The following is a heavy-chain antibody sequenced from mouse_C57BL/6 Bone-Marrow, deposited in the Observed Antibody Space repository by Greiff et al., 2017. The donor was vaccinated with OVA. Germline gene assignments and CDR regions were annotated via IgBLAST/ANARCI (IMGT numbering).Heavy chain of an antibody. V-gene: IGHV1-15*01. CDR3: ARCGNYSYDFYD. Sequence: QVQLQQSGAELVRPGASVTLSCKASGYTFTDYEMHWVKQTPVHGLEWIGAIDPETGGTAYNQKFKGKAILTADKSSSTAYMQLSSLTYEDSAVYYCARCGNYSYDFYDWGQGTTLTVSS. D-gene: IGHD2-12*01. CDR1: GYTFTDYE. CDR2: IDPETGGT. J-gene: IGHJ2*01.